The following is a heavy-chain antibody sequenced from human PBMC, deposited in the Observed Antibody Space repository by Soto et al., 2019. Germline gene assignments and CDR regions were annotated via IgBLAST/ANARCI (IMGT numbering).Heavy chain of an antibody. CDR3: ARVPRGAITIFGVVTRSRFDP. J-gene: IGHJ5*02. V-gene: IGHV4-34*01. CDR2: INHSGST. D-gene: IGHD3-3*01. Sequence: QVQLQQWGAGLLKPSETLSLTCAVYGGSFSGYYWSWIRQPPGKGLEWIGEINHSGSTNYNPSLKSRVTISVDTSKNQFSLKLSSVTAADTAVYYCARVPRGAITIFGVVTRSRFDPWGQGTLVTVSS. CDR1: GGSFSGYY.